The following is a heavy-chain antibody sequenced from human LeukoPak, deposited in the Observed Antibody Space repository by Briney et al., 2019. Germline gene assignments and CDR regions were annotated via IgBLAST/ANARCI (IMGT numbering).Heavy chain of an antibody. V-gene: IGHV3-53*01. CDR1: AFTVSSNY. D-gene: IGHD5-18*01. CDR3: ARDHTAMVLMGAFDI. J-gene: IGHJ3*02. Sequence: GGSLRLSCAASAFTVSSNYMSWVRQAPGKGLEWVSVVFSGGTTYYADSVKGRFTISRDNAKNSLYLQMNSLRAEDTAVYYCARDHTAMVLMGAFDIWGQGTMVTVSS. CDR2: VFSGGTT.